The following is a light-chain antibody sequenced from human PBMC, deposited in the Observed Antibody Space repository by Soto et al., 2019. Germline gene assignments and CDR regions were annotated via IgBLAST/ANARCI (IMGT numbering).Light chain of an antibody. CDR3: QQRSNWPLYT. J-gene: IGKJ2*01. Sequence: EIVLTQSPATLSLSPGERATLSCRASQSVSSYLAWYQQKPGQAPRLLIYDASNRATGIPARFSGSGSGTDFTLTISSLEPEDFAVYSCQQRSNWPLYTFGQGTQLEIK. V-gene: IGKV3-11*01. CDR1: QSVSSY. CDR2: DAS.